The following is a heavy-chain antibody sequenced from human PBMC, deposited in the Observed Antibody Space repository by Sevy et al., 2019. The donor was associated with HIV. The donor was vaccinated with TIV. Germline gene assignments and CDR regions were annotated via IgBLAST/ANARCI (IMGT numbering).Heavy chain of an antibody. CDR1: GFSFSSYW. CDR2: IKQDGSEK. V-gene: IGHV3-7*01. J-gene: IGHJ3*02. CDR3: ARVGSAPKEDSGYEDALDI. D-gene: IGHD5-12*01. Sequence: GGSLRLSCAASGFSFSSYWMRWVRQAPGKGLEWVANIKQDGSEKYYVYSVKGRFTISRDDAKNSLYLQMNSLRVEVTAVYYCARVGSAPKEDSGYEDALDIWGQGTMVTVSS.